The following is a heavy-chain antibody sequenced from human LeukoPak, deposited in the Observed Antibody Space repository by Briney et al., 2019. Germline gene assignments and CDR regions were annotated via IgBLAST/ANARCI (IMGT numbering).Heavy chain of an antibody. CDR3: TRVLGAHRYGSIDH. V-gene: IGHV1-46*01. D-gene: IGHD5-18*01. J-gene: IGHJ4*02. Sequence: AASVKVSCKASGYTFTTYYMHWVRHAPRQGLEWMGIINPSSGSTSYAQKFQGRVTMTRDTSTSTVYMGLSSLGSEDTAIYYCTRVLGAHRYGSIDHWGQGTLVTVSS. CDR1: GYTFTTYY. CDR2: INPSSGST.